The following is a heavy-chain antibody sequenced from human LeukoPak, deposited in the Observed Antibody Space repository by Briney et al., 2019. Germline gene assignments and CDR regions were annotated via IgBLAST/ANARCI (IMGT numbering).Heavy chain of an antibody. V-gene: IGHV4-34*01. Sequence: SETLSLTCAVYGGSFSGYYWSWIRQPPGKGLEWIGEINHSGSTNYNPSLKSRVTISVDTSKNQFSLKLSSVTAADTAVYYCASGLTYYDFWSGYYNWAFDIWGQGTMVTVSS. CDR3: ASGLTYYDFWSGYYNWAFDI. D-gene: IGHD3-3*01. CDR2: INHSGST. J-gene: IGHJ3*02. CDR1: GGSFSGYY.